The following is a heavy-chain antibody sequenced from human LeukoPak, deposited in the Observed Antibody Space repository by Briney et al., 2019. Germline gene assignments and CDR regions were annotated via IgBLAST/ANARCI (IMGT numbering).Heavy chain of an antibody. CDR3: AKDLGYDSSGYYNNIDY. J-gene: IGHJ4*02. V-gene: IGHV3-23*01. Sequence: GGSLRLSCAASGCTFSSYAMSWVRQAPGKGLEWVSAISGSGGSTYYADSVKGRFTISRDNSKNTLYLQMNSLRAEDTAVYYCAKDLGYDSSGYYNNIDYWGQGTLVTVSS. CDR2: ISGSGGST. CDR1: GCTFSSYA. D-gene: IGHD3-22*01.